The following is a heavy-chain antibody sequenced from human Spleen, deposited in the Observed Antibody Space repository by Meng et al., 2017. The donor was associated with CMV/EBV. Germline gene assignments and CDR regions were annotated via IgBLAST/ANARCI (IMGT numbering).Heavy chain of an antibody. CDR3: ARVTSSTNWYFDL. V-gene: IGHV4-59*01. J-gene: IGHJ2*01. CDR2: IYYSGRT. CDR1: GGSISTYY. Sequence: SETLSLTCTVSGGSISTYYRSWIRQPPGKGLEWIAYIYYSGRTNYNPSLKSRVTISVDTSKNQFSLKLNSVTAADTAVYYSARVTSSTNWYFDLWGRGILVTVSS. D-gene: IGHD2-2*01.